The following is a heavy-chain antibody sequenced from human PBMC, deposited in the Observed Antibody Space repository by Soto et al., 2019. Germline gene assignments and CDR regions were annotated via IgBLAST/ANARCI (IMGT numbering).Heavy chain of an antibody. D-gene: IGHD4-17*01. Sequence: QVQLVESGGGVVQPGRSLRLSCAASGFTFSSYGMHWVRQAPGKGLEWVAVISYDGSNKYYADSVKGRFTISRDNSKNTLYLQMNSLRAEDTAVYYCAKDPSNDYGDYVDAFDIWGQGTMVTVSS. V-gene: IGHV3-30*18. J-gene: IGHJ3*02. CDR2: ISYDGSNK. CDR3: AKDPSNDYGDYVDAFDI. CDR1: GFTFSSYG.